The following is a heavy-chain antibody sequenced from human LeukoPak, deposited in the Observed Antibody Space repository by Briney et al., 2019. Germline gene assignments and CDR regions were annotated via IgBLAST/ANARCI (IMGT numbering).Heavy chain of an antibody. Sequence: GGSLRLSCLASGITFNSNWMNWVRQAPGKGLVWVSRINSDGSSTSYADSVRGRFTISRDNAKNTLYLEMNRLRGEDTAVYYCARAVGCSGGRCYLSWLDPWGQGKLVTVSS. CDR1: GITFNSNW. J-gene: IGHJ5*02. D-gene: IGHD2-15*01. CDR2: INSDGSST. V-gene: IGHV3-74*01. CDR3: ARAVGCSGGRCYLSWLDP.